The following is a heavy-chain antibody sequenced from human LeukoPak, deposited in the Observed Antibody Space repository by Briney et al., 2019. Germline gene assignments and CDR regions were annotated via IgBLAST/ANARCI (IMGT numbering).Heavy chain of an antibody. CDR2: ISPNGSHK. CDR3: ARDPLNGALDY. Sequence: PGGSLRLSCAGSGFTFVTSRMAWVRQAPGRGLEWVSNISPNGSHKDHVDSVKGRFTISRDNAQKSVYLQMNSLRAEDTAVYYCARDPLNGALDYWGQGVLVTVSS. CDR1: GFTFVTSR. D-gene: IGHD2-8*01. J-gene: IGHJ4*02. V-gene: IGHV3-7*01.